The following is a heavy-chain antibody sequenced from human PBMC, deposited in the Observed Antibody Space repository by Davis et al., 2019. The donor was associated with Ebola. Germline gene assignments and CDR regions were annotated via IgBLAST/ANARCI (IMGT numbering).Heavy chain of an antibody. CDR1: GFTFSTYG. V-gene: IGHV3-33*01. J-gene: IGHJ6*02. Sequence: GESLKISCAASGFTFSTYGIHWVRQAPGKGLEWVALIWFDGTKKYYADSVKGRFTISRDNSKSTLYLQMDSLRADDTAVYFCARERSSGYDRAYYGMDVWGQGTTVTVSS. CDR2: IWFDGTKK. CDR3: ARERSSGYDRAYYGMDV. D-gene: IGHD3-22*01.